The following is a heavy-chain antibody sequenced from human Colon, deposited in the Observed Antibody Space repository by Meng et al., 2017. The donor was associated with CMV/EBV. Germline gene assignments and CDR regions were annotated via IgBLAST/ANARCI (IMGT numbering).Heavy chain of an antibody. Sequence: SETLSLTCTVYGGSISGSSYYWGWVRQPPGQGFEWIGSLYYTGSTYYNTSPGSQVTMSVDTSRNQFSLRLRSVTAADTAVYYCARQGGASPTTGVFWGQGILVTVSS. CDR1: GGSISGSSYY. CDR2: LYYTGST. V-gene: IGHV4-39*01. J-gene: IGHJ1*01. CDR3: ARQGGASPTTGVF. D-gene: IGHD7-27*01.